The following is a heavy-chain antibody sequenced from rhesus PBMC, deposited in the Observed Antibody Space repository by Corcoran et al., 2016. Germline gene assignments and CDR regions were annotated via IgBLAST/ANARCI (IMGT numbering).Heavy chain of an antibody. CDR1: GYSISSGYD. CDR2: ISNSGTP. V-gene: IGHV4-122*02. D-gene: IGHD4-29*01. CDR3: ARGSYYFDY. Sequence: QLQLQESGPGLVKPSETLSLTCAVSGYSISSGYDWSWIRQPPGKGLEWIGYISNSGTPSYTPSLSSRVTISRDTSKNQFSLKLSSVTAADTAVYYCARGSYYFDYWGQGVLVTVSS. J-gene: IGHJ4*01.